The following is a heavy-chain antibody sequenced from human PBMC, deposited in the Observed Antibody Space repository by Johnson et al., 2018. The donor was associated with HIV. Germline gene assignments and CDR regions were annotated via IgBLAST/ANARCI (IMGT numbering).Heavy chain of an antibody. CDR2: ISYDGTEK. CDR1: GFSLGSFG. V-gene: IGHV3-30*03. J-gene: IGHJ3*01. D-gene: IGHD6-6*01. CDR3: ARGQIAARWSDALHF. Sequence: QLVESGGGVVRPGGSLRLSCAASGFSLGSFGMHWVRQAPGKGLEWVAVISYDGTEKYYAESVKARFTISRDNSKNTLYLVINRVRPEDTAVYYCARGQIAARWSDALHFWGQGTKVTISS.